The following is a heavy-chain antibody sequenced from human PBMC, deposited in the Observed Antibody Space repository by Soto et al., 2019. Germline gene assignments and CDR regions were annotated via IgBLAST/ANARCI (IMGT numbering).Heavy chain of an antibody. CDR1: GGSISSSNYY. CDR3: ARADRTNGYNYDY. CDR2: IYYIGNT. Sequence: NPSETLSLTCSVSGGSISSSNYYWAWIRQPPGKGLEWIGSIYYIGNTYYNPSLKSRVTMSVDTSKNQFSLKVTSVTAADTAIYYCARADRTNGYNYDYWGQGTLVTVSS. V-gene: IGHV4-39*01. D-gene: IGHD1-1*01. J-gene: IGHJ4*02.